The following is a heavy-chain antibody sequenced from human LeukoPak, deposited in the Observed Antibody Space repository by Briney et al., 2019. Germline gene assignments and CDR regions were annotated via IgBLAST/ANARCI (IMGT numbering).Heavy chain of an antibody. V-gene: IGHV4-39*07. Sequence: PSETLSLTCTVSVGSISSRSYYWGWIGQPPGKGREWVGRVYYSGSTYYNPSLKSRVTISVDTSKNQFSLKLSSVTAADTAVYYCARYSYAVWYFDLWGRGTLVTVSS. CDR1: VGSISSRSYY. D-gene: IGHD5-18*01. J-gene: IGHJ2*01. CDR3: ARYSYAVWYFDL. CDR2: VYYSGST.